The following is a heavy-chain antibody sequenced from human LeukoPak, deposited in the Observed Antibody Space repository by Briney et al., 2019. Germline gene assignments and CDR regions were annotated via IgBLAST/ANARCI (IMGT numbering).Heavy chain of an antibody. J-gene: IGHJ4*02. D-gene: IGHD5-12*01. Sequence: PSETLSFTCTVSGGSISSSSYCWGWIRQPPGKGLEWIGSICYSGSTFYNPSLKSRVTLSVDTSKNQLSLKLNSVTAADTAVYYCARGGRARYSGYSWGQGTLVTVSS. CDR1: GGSISSSSYC. CDR3: ARGGRARYSGYS. CDR2: ICYSGST. V-gene: IGHV4-39*01.